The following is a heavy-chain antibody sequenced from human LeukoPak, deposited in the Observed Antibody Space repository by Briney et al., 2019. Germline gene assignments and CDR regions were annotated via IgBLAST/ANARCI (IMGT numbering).Heavy chain of an antibody. V-gene: IGHV3-53*01. CDR1: GFTVSNNY. D-gene: IGHD4-23*01. Sequence: GGSLRLSCAVSGFTVSNNYMSWVREAPGKGLAWVSVIYSDGSTYYADSVKGRFTISRDNSKNTLYLQMNSLRAEDTAVYYCARGGGGGNPFDYWGQGTLVTVSS. J-gene: IGHJ4*02. CDR2: IYSDGST. CDR3: ARGGGGGNPFDY.